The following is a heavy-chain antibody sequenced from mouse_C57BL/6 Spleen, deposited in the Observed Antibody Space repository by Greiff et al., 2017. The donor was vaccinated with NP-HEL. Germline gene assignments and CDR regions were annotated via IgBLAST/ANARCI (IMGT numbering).Heavy chain of an antibody. J-gene: IGHJ4*01. CDR2: ISSGSSTI. Sequence: EVKLVESGGGLVKPGGSLKLSCAASGFTFSDYGMHWVRQAPEKGLEWVAYISSGSSTIYYADTVKGRSTISRDNAKNTLFLQMTSLRSEDTAMYYCARYGYGYAMDYWGQGTSVTVSS. CDR3: ARYGYGYAMDY. CDR1: GFTFSDYG. V-gene: IGHV5-17*01. D-gene: IGHD2-2*01.